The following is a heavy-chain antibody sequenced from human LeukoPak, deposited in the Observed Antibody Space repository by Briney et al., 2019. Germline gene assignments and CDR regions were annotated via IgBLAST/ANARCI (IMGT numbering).Heavy chain of an antibody. V-gene: IGHV1-46*01. CDR1: GHTFTSYY. Sequence: ASVKVSCKASGHTFTSYYMHWVRQAPGQGLEWMGIINPSGGSTSCAQKFQGRVTMTRDTSTSTVYMELSSLRSEDTAVYYCARDRINYYDSSGGAFDIWGQGTMVTVSS. CDR3: ARDRINYYDSSGGAFDI. D-gene: IGHD3-22*01. CDR2: INPSGGST. J-gene: IGHJ3*02.